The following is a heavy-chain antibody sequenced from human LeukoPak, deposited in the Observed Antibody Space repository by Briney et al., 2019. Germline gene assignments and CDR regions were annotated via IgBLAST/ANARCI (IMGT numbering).Heavy chain of an antibody. Sequence: GGSLRLSCAASGFTFNNYAMSWVRQPPGKGLEWVSAISCSAGATYYPGSVKGRFNISRDNSKNTLYLQMNSLSVEDTAVYYCAKKRDNHDWLYYFDDWGQGTQVTVSS. CDR1: GFTFNNYA. V-gene: IGHV3-23*01. J-gene: IGHJ4*02. D-gene: IGHD3-9*01. CDR2: ISCSAGAT. CDR3: AKKRDNHDWLYYFDD.